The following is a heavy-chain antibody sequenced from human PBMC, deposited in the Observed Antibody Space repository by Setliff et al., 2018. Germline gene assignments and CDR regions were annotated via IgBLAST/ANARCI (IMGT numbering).Heavy chain of an antibody. Sequence: GASVKVSCKASGYTFTTYAISWMRQAPGQGLEWLGWISTYDVNTTYAQKLQDRVTMTTDTSTSTAYMELRSLRSDDTAVYDCARTDGTNLGYFDNWGQGTLVTVSS. CDR2: ISTYDVNT. D-gene: IGHD2-8*01. V-gene: IGHV1-18*01. CDR3: ARTDGTNLGYFDN. CDR1: GYTFTTYA. J-gene: IGHJ4*02.